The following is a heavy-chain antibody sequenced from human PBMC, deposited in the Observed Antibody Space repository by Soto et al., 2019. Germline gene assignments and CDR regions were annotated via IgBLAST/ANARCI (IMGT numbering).Heavy chain of an antibody. CDR1: GFTFSNAW. D-gene: IGHD3-3*01. CDR3: TTDERXIFGVVISGYYYYGMDV. CDR2: IKSKTDGGTT. Sequence: GGALRLSCAASGFTFSNAWMSWVRQAPGKGLEWVGRIKSKTDGGTTDYAAPVKGRFTISRDDSKNTLYLQMNSLKTEDTAVYYCTTDERXIFGVVISGYYYYGMDVWGQGTTVTVSS. J-gene: IGHJ6*02. V-gene: IGHV3-15*01.